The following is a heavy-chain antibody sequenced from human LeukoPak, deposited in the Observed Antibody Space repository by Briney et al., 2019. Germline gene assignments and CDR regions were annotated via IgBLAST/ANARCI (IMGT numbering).Heavy chain of an antibody. CDR3: AKLEYSSSSHFDY. V-gene: IGHV3-23*01. CDR2: ISGSGGST. D-gene: IGHD6-6*01. J-gene: IGHJ4*02. CDR1: GFTFSSYA. Sequence: PGGSLRLSCAASGFTFSSYAMSWVRQAPGKGLEWVSAISGSGGSTYYADSVKGWFTISRDNSKNTLYLQMNSLRAEDTAVYYCAKLEYSSSSHFDYWGQGTLVTVSS.